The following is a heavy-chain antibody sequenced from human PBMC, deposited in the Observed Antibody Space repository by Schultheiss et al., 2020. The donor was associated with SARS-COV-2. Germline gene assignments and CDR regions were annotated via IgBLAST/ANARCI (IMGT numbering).Heavy chain of an antibody. Sequence: GGSLRLSCKGSGYSFTSYWIGWVRQMPGKGLEWMGIIYPGDSDTRYSPSFQGQVTISADKSISTAYLQWSSLKASDTAMYYCARHGPFYDSSGYIDYWGQGTLVTVSS. CDR3: ARHGPFYDSSGYIDY. CDR1: GYSFTSYW. CDR2: IYPGDSDT. J-gene: IGHJ4*02. V-gene: IGHV5-51*01. D-gene: IGHD3-22*01.